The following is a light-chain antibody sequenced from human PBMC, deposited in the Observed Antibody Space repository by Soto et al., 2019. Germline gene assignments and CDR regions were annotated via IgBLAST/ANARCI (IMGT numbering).Light chain of an antibody. CDR1: QSVDNY. CDR3: QQRSNWIT. CDR2: DAT. V-gene: IGKV3-11*01. Sequence: EIVLTQSPATLSLFPGERATLSCRASQSVDNYLDWYQQKPGQAPRLLIYDATNRARGIPARFRGSGSGTDFTLTISSLEPEDFAVYYCQQRSNWITFGQGTRLEIK. J-gene: IGKJ5*01.